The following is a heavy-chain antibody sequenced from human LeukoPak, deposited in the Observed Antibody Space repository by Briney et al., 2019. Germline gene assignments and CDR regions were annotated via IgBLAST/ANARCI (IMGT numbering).Heavy chain of an antibody. D-gene: IGHD4-11*01. V-gene: IGHV3-23*01. CDR2: INGGGVNT. J-gene: IGHJ4*02. CDR3: AKDLYSNYGPADY. Sequence: GGSLRLSCAASGFTFSSYAMSWVRQAPGKGLEWVSTINGGGVNTHYADSVGGRFTISRDNSKNTLFLQMNSLRDEDTAVYYCAKDLYSNYGPADYWGQGNLVTVSS. CDR1: GFTFSSYA.